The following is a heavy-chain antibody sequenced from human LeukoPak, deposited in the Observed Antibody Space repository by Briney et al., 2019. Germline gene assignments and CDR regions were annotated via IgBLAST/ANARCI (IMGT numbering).Heavy chain of an antibody. CDR3: ARDLPSSGYYYRDAFDI. CDR1: GFTFSSYS. J-gene: IGHJ3*02. Sequence: GGSLRLSCAASGFTFSSYSMKWVRQAPGKGLEWVGHAKHDGSETYYVDSVKGRFTVSRDNAKNSLFLQMNSLRAEDTAVYYCARDLPSSGYYYRDAFDIWGQGTMVTVSS. V-gene: IGHV3-7*01. CDR2: AKHDGSET. D-gene: IGHD3-22*01.